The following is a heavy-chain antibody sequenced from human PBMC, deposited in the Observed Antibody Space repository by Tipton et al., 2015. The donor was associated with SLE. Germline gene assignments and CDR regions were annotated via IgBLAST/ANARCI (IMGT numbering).Heavy chain of an antibody. CDR2: ISAYNGNT. J-gene: IGHJ4*02. Sequence: QLVQSGAEVKKPGAAVKVSCKASGYTFNSYGISWVRQAPGQGLEWMGWISAYNGNTNYAQKLQGRVTMTTDTSTNTAYMELRSLRSDDTAVYYCAIAVAGTLFFDYWGQGTLVTVSS. V-gene: IGHV1-18*01. D-gene: IGHD6-19*01. CDR1: GYTFNSYG. CDR3: AIAVAGTLFFDY.